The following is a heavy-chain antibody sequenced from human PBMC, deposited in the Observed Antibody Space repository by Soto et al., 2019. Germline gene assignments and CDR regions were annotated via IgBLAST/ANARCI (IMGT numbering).Heavy chain of an antibody. CDR1: GGSISSGGYY. Sequence: SETLSLTCTVSGGSISSGGYYWSWIRQHPGKGLEWIGYIYYSGSTYYNPSLKSRVTTSVDTSKNQFSLKLSSVTAADTAVYYCASIQLWLGGMDVWGQGTTVTVSS. CDR3: ASIQLWLGGMDV. D-gene: IGHD5-18*01. V-gene: IGHV4-31*03. J-gene: IGHJ6*02. CDR2: IYYSGST.